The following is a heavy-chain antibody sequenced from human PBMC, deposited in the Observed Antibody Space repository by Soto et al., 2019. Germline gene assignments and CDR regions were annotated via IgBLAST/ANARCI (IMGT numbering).Heavy chain of an antibody. J-gene: IGHJ4*02. CDR2: IYYSGST. CDR3: AGGYGDFDY. CDR1: GGSVSSGSYY. D-gene: IGHD3-10*01. Sequence: QVQLQESGPGLVKPSETLSLSCTVSGGSVSSGSYYWTWIRQPPGKGLEWIGYIYYSGSTNYNPALKRLVTISVDTSKNQFPLKLSSVTAADTAVYYCAGGYGDFDYWGQGTLVTVSS. V-gene: IGHV4-61*01.